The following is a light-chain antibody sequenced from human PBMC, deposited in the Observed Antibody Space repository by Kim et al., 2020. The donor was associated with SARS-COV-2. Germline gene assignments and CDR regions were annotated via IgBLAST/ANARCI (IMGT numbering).Light chain of an antibody. V-gene: IGLV2-14*03. CDR3: TSYTVRSTYV. CDR2: DVS. Sequence: QSALTQPGSVSGSRGQSITISCTGTSSDVGGYDFVSWYQQHPGKAPKLMIYDVSKRSSGVSNRFSGSKSGNTASLTISGLQPEDEADYYCTSYTVRSTYVFGTGTKVTVL. J-gene: IGLJ1*01. CDR1: SSDVGGYDF.